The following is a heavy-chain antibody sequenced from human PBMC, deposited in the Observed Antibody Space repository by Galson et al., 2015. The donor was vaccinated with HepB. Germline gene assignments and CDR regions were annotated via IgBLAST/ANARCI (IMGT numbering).Heavy chain of an antibody. Sequence: LRLSCAASGFTFSSYAMHWVRQAPGKGLEWVAVISYDGSNKYYADSVKGRFTISRDNSKNTLYLQMNSLRAEDTAVYYCASRTAYCGGDCFVGPGAFDIWGQGTMVTVSS. D-gene: IGHD2-21*01. J-gene: IGHJ3*02. CDR3: ASRTAYCGGDCFVGPGAFDI. V-gene: IGHV3-30-3*01. CDR1: GFTFSSYA. CDR2: ISYDGSNK.